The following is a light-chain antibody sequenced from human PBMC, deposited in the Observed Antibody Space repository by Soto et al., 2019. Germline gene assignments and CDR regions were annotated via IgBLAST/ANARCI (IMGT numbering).Light chain of an antibody. J-gene: IGLJ1*01. Sequence: QSALTQPASVSGSPGQSITISCTGTSSDVGGYNYVSWYQQHPGKAPKLMIYDVSNRPSGVSNRFSGSKSGNTASLTISGLQAEXXXXYXCSSYTSSSTLLYVFGTGTKVTVL. V-gene: IGLV2-14*01. CDR3: SSYTSSSTLLYV. CDR1: SSDVGGYNY. CDR2: DVS.